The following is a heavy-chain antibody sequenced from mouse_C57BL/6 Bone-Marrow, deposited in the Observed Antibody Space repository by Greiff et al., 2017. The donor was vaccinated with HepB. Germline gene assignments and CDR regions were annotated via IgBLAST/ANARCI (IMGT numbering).Heavy chain of an antibody. J-gene: IGHJ1*03. Sequence: EVMLVESGGGLVQPGGSLKLSCAASGFTFSDYGMAWVRQAPRKGPEWVAFISNLAYSIYYADTVTGRFTISRENAKNTLYLEMSSLRSEDTAMYYCARPRITTVVATDWYFDVWGTGTTVTVSS. CDR3: ARPRITTVVATDWYFDV. D-gene: IGHD1-1*01. CDR1: GFTFSDYG. V-gene: IGHV5-15*04. CDR2: ISNLAYSI.